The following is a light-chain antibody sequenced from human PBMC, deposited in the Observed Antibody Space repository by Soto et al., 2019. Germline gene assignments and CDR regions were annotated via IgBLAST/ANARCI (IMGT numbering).Light chain of an antibody. CDR1: QSVSSY. CDR3: QQSSNWPRT. J-gene: IGKJ2*02. Sequence: EIVLTQSPATLSLSPGERATLSCRASQSVSSYLAWYQQKPGQAPRLLIYDATNRATGIPARFSGSGSGTDFTLTISSLEPEDFAVYYCQQSSNWPRTFGQGTKLEIK. CDR2: DAT. V-gene: IGKV3-11*01.